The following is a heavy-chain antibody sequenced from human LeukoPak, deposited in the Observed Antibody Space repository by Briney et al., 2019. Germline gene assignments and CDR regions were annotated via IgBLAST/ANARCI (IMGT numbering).Heavy chain of an antibody. D-gene: IGHD4/OR15-4a*01. V-gene: IGHV5-51*03. Sequence: KPGESLKISCKGSGYSFTSYWIGWVRQMPGKGLEWLGIIYPGDSDTRYSPSFQGQVTLSADKSLSTAYLQWSSLKASDTAMYYCARPYPGVYGGPPGYFDYWGQGTLVTVSS. J-gene: IGHJ4*02. CDR2: IYPGDSDT. CDR3: ARPYPGVYGGPPGYFDY. CDR1: GYSFTSYW.